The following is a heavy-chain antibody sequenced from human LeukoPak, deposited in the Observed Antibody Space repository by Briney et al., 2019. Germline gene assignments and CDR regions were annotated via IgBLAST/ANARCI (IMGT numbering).Heavy chain of an antibody. V-gene: IGHV3-48*03. J-gene: IGHJ4*02. CDR1: GLAFTDYE. CDR2: INNRGDHT. CDR3: ARAPKWSYTGYVGR. D-gene: IGHD5-12*01. Sequence: GGSLRLSCVASGLAFTDYEMNWVRQVPGKGLEWLSYINNRGDHTHYIDSVRGRFIISRDNAQKSLFLQMNSLRVEDTAVYYCARAPKWSYTGYVGRWGQGTLVTVSS.